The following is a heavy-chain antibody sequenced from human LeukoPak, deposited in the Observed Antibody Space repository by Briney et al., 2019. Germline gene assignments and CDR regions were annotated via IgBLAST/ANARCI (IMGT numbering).Heavy chain of an antibody. J-gene: IGHJ4*02. V-gene: IGHV5-51*01. Sequence: GESLKISCKASGYRFTSYWIGWVRQLPGKGLECMGIIYPRDSDVRYSPSFQGQVTISVDKSISTAYLQWSSLKASDTAMYYCAREKAVYYGSGSPCEYWGQGTLVTVSS. D-gene: IGHD3-10*01. CDR2: IYPRDSDV. CDR1: GYRFTSYW. CDR3: AREKAVYYGSGSPCEY.